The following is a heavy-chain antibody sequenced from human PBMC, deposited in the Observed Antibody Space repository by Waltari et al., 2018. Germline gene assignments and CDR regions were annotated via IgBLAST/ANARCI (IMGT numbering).Heavy chain of an antibody. J-gene: IGHJ4*02. CDR1: GFTVFTAR. D-gene: IGHD6-13*01. Sequence: EVKLLESGGVLVQPGGTLRIPGAASGFTVFTARRTWFRQLPGTGLEWVSSISDHALTTFYADSVKGRFSNYRDNSKKTLYLQINGLTADDTAVYYCAKVAGIAAAEFHFDFWGRGTLVTVSS. V-gene: IGHV3-23*01. CDR3: AKVAGIAAAEFHFDF. CDR2: ISDHALTT.